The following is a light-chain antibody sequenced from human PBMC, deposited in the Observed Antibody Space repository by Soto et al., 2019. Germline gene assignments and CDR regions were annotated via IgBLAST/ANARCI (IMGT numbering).Light chain of an antibody. V-gene: IGKV4-1*01. CDR2: WAS. CDR3: QQYYRTPPMGT. Sequence: DIVMTQSPDSLAVSLGERATINCKSSQSLLYRSNNKNYLAWYQQKPGQSPKLLIYWASTRESGVPDRFSGSGSGTDFTLTISSLQAEDVAIYYCQQYYRTPPMGTFGQGTKVEI. J-gene: IGKJ1*01. CDR1: QSLLYRSNNKNY.